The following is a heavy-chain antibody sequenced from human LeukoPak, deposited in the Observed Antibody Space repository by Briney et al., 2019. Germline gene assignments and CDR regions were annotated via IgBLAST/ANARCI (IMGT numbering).Heavy chain of an antibody. CDR1: GFTFSSYG. J-gene: IGHJ4*02. D-gene: IGHD6-13*01. CDR2: IRYDGSNK. Sequence: GGSLRLSCAASGFTFSSYGMHWVRQAPGKGLEWVAFIRYDGSNKYYADSVRGRFTISRDNSKSTLYLQMNSLRAEDTAVYYSAKPPYSSSWYFDYWGQGTLVTVSS. V-gene: IGHV3-30*02. CDR3: AKPPYSSSWYFDY.